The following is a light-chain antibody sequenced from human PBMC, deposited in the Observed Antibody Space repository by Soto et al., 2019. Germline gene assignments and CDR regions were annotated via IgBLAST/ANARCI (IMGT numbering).Light chain of an antibody. CDR2: DVI. V-gene: IGLV2-8*01. Sequence: QSALTQPASASGSPGQSVTISCTGTSSDVGGYNYVSWYQQHPGKAPKLLIYDVIKRPSGVTDRFSGSKSGNTASLTVSGLQAEDEADYYCSSYAGSKNLGVFGGGTKLTVL. CDR3: SSYAGSKNLGV. J-gene: IGLJ2*01. CDR1: SSDVGGYNY.